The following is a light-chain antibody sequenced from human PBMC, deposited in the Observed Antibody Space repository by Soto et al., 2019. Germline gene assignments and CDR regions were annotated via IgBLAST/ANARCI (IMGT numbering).Light chain of an antibody. CDR3: QQYKTYWT. V-gene: IGKV1-9*01. CDR1: QDIAIY. Sequence: IQLTQSPSSLSASVGDRVTITCRASQDIAIYLAWYQQKPGEAPKLLIYAASTLYGGVPSRFSGSGSGTEFTLTISSLQPDDFATYYCQQYKTYWTFGPGTKVDIK. J-gene: IGKJ1*01. CDR2: AAS.